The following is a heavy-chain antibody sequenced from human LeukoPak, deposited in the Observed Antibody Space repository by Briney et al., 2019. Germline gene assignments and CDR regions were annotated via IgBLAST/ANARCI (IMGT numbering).Heavy chain of an antibody. CDR1: GFTFSSFG. J-gene: IGHJ4*02. CDR3: AKSPGNYFGY. Sequence: GGSLRLSCAASGFTFSSFGMHWVRQAPGKGLEWVAVISYDGSNKYYADSVKGRFTISRDNSKNTLYLQMNSLRAEDTAVYYCAKSPGNYFGYWGQGTLVTVSS. V-gene: IGHV3-30*18. D-gene: IGHD6-13*01. CDR2: ISYDGSNK.